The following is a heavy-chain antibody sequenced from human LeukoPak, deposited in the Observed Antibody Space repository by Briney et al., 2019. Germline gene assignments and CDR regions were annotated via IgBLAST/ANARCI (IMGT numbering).Heavy chain of an antibody. CDR2: ISSSSRYI. V-gene: IGHV3-21*04. Sequence: PGGSLSLSCAASGFTFSSYSMNGVRQAPGKGLEWVSSISSSSRYIYYADSVKGRFTISRDNPKNTLYLQMNSLRAEDTAVYYCARVLGTSGMIVVVTYDAFDIWGQGTMVTVSS. D-gene: IGHD3-22*01. J-gene: IGHJ3*02. CDR3: ARVLGTSGMIVVVTYDAFDI. CDR1: GFTFSSYS.